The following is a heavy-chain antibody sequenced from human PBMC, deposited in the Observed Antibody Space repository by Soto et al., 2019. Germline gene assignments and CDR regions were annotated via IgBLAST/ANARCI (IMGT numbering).Heavy chain of an antibody. CDR3: VRDGTKTLRDWFDP. J-gene: IGHJ5*02. CDR2: IYATGTT. Sequence: SETLSLTCTVSGASISGFYWSWIRKSAGKGLEWIGRIYATGTTDYNPSLKSRVMMSVDTSKKQFSLKLRSVTAADTAVYYCVRDGTKTLRDWFDPRGQGISVTVSS. CDR1: GASISGFY. V-gene: IGHV4-4*07. D-gene: IGHD1-1*01.